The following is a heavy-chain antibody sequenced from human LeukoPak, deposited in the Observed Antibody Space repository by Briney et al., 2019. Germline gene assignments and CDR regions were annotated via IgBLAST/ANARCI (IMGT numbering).Heavy chain of an antibody. D-gene: IGHD6-13*01. J-gene: IGHJ4*02. CDR3: AREVAAAGVPD. Sequence: ASVKVSCKVSGYTFTSYAMHWVRQAPGQRLEWMGWINAGNGNTKYSQKFQGRVTITRDTSASTAYMELSSLRSEDTAVYYCAREVAAAGVPDWGQGTLVTVSS. CDR1: GYTFTSYA. CDR2: INAGNGNT. V-gene: IGHV1-3*01.